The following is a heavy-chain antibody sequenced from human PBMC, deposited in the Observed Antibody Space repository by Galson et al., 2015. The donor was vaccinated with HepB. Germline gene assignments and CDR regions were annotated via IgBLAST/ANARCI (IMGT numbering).Heavy chain of an antibody. V-gene: IGHV2-5*02. CDR3: AHRLDGGGSWYSD. Sequence: PALVKPTQTLTLTCTFSGFSLSSSGVGVAWIRQPPGKALEWLALIYWDDHKHYNPSLNNRLTITKDTSKNQVVLTVTNVDPVDTATYYCAHRLDGGGSWYSDWGQGTLVTVSS. CDR2: IYWDDHK. J-gene: IGHJ4*02. CDR1: GFSLSSSGVG. D-gene: IGHD2-15*01.